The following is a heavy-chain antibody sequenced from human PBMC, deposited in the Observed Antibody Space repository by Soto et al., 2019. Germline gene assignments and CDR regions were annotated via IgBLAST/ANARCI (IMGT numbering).Heavy chain of an antibody. J-gene: IGHJ4*02. Sequence: SVKVSCKASGFTFTSSAVQWVRQARGQRLEWIGWIVVGSGNTNYAQKFQERVTITRDMSTSTAYMELSSLRSEDTAVYYCAAIPGTSGSYLNFDYWGQGTLVTVSS. CDR3: AAIPGTSGSYLNFDY. D-gene: IGHD1-26*01. V-gene: IGHV1-58*01. CDR2: IVVGSGNT. CDR1: GFTFTSSA.